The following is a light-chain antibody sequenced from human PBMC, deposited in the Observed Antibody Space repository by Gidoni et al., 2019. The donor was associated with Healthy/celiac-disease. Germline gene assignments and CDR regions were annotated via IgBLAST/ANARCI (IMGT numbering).Light chain of an antibody. CDR3: QQYYSTPQT. CDR2: WSS. V-gene: IGKV4-1*01. Sequence: DIVMTQSPDSLAVSLCERATINCKSSQRVLYSSNNKNYLAWYQQKPGQPPKLLIYWSSTRDSGVPDRFSGSGSGTDFTLTISSLQAEDVAVYYCQQYYSTPQTFGQGTKVEIK. J-gene: IGKJ1*01. CDR1: QRVLYSSNNKNY.